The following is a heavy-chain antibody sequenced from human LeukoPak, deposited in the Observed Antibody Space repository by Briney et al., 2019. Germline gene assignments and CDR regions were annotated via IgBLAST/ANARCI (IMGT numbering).Heavy chain of an antibody. J-gene: IGHJ3*02. Sequence: PGGSLRLSCAASGFTVNSNYMSWVRQAPGKGLEWVSVLYSGGTTYYADPVQGRFTISRDDSKYTLYLQMNSLRAEDTAVYYCARDLETDTSDAFDIWGQGTMVTVSS. CDR3: ARDLETDTSDAFDI. CDR2: LYSGGTT. CDR1: GFTVNSNY. D-gene: IGHD5-18*01. V-gene: IGHV3-66*01.